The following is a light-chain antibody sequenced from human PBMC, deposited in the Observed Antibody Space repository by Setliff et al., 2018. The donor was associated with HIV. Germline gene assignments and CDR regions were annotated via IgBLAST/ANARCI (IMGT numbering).Light chain of an antibody. CDR2: EVT. J-gene: IGLJ1*01. CDR1: SGDVGAYNY. V-gene: IGLV2-11*01. Sequence: QSVLTQPASVSGSPGQSITISCTGTSGDVGAYNYVSWYQQHPGKAPILIIYEVTNRPSGVPDRFSGSKSGDTASLTISGLQSEDEADYYCCSYAGTYTYIFGSGTKVTVL. CDR3: CSYAGTYTYI.